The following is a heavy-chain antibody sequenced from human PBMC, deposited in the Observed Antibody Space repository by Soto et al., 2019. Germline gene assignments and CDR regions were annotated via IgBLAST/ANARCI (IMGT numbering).Heavy chain of an antibody. D-gene: IGHD3-22*01. CDR1: GFTFSSYG. V-gene: IGHV3-23*01. CDR3: AKIRAVNDAFDI. CDR2: FSGSGSGT. Sequence: GGSLRLSCAASGFTFSSYGMSWVRQAPGKGLEWVSAFSGSGSGTYYADSVKGRFTISRDNSKNTLYLHMNSLRAEDTAVYYCAKIRAVNDAFDIWGQGTMVTVSS. J-gene: IGHJ3*02.